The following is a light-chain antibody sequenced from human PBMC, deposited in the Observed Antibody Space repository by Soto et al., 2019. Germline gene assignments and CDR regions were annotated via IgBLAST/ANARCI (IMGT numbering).Light chain of an antibody. Sequence: DIQMTQSPSTLSASVGDRVTITCRASQSISTWLAWYQQKPGKAPKLLLYRASSLESGVPSRFSGSGSGPEFTLTISSLQPDDSATYYCQEYKDWTFGQGTKVEIK. CDR3: QEYKDWT. CDR2: RAS. J-gene: IGKJ1*01. CDR1: QSISTW. V-gene: IGKV1-5*03.